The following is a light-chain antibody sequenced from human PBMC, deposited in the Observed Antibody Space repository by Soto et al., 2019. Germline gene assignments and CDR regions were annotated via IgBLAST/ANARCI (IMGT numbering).Light chain of an antibody. J-gene: IGKJ1*01. Sequence: DIQMTQSPSTLSGSVGDRVTITCRASQTISSWLAWYQQKPGKAPKLLIYKASTLKSGVPSRFSGSGSGTEFTLTIRGLQPDDFATYYCQHYNSYSEAFGQGTKVE. CDR3: QHYNSYSEA. CDR1: QTISSW. CDR2: KAS. V-gene: IGKV1-5*03.